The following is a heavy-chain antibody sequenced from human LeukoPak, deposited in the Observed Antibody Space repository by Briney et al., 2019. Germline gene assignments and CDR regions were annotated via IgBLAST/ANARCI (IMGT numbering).Heavy chain of an antibody. Sequence: TFGDYTVTWFRQPPGKGLEWIGYIYYSGSTYYNPSLKSRVTISVDTSKNQFSLKLSSVTAADTAVYYCARDRSAGWFDPWGQGTLVTVSS. J-gene: IGHJ5*02. CDR2: IYYSGST. CDR1: TFGDYT. V-gene: IGHV4-30-4*01. CDR3: ARDRSAGWFDP.